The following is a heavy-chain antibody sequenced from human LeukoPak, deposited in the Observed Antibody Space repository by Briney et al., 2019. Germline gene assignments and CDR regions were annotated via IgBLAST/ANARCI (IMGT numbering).Heavy chain of an antibody. CDR1: GYSFTSYW. J-gene: IGHJ3*02. CDR2: IYPGDSDT. D-gene: IGHD3-16*02. CDR3: ARHIRLGELSPDAFDI. V-gene: IGHV5-51*01. Sequence: GESLKISCKGSGYSFTSYWIGWVRQMPGKGLEWMGIIYPGDSDTRYSPSFQGQVTISADKSISTAYLQWSSLKASDTAMYYCARHIRLGELSPDAFDIWGQGTMVTASS.